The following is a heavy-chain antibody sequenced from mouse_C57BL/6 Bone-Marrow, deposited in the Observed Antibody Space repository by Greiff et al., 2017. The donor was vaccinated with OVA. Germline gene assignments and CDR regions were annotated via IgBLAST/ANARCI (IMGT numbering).Heavy chain of an antibody. Sequence: EVQVVESGGGLVQPGGSMKLSCAASGFTFSDAWMDWVRQSPEKGLEWVAEIRNKANNHATYYAVSVKGRFTISRADSKSSVYLQMNSLRAEDTGIYYCTRGGGYYGSKGFDYWGQGTTLTVSS. D-gene: IGHD1-1*01. CDR2: IRNKANNHAT. CDR3: TRGGGYYGSKGFDY. J-gene: IGHJ2*01. CDR1: GFTFSDAW. V-gene: IGHV6-6*01.